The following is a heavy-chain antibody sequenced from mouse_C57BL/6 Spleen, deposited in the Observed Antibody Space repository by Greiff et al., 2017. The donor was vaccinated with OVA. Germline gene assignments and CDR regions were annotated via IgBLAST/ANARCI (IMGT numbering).Heavy chain of an antibody. CDR2: ISYDGSN. Sequence: EVKLQESGPGLVKPSQSLSLTCSVTGYSITSGYYWNWIRQFPGNKLEWMGYISYDGSNNYNPSLKNRISITRDTSKNQFFLKLNSVTTEDTATYYCARDQGYDGYYPDYWGQGTTLTVSS. J-gene: IGHJ2*01. CDR3: ARDQGYDGYYPDY. D-gene: IGHD2-3*01. CDR1: GYSITSGYY. V-gene: IGHV3-6*01.